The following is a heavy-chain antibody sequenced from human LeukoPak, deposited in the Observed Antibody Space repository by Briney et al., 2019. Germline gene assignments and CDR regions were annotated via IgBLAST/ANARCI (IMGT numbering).Heavy chain of an antibody. D-gene: IGHD4-17*01. J-gene: IGHJ4*02. CDR2: ISSGGSSI. V-gene: IGHV3-11*01. CDR3: ARIPMGYGDYYFDY. CDR1: GFTFSDYY. Sequence: PGGSLRLSCAASGFTFSDYYMSWIRQAPGKGLEWVSYISSGGSSIYYADSVKGRFTISRDNAKNSLYLQMNSLRAEDTAVYYCARIPMGYGDYYFDYWGQGTLVTVSS.